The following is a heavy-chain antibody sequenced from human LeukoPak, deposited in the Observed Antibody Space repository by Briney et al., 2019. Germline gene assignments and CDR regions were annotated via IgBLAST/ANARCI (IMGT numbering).Heavy chain of an antibody. Sequence: PSETLSLTCTVSGGSISSSYCSWIRQPPGKGLEWIGYIYHSESTNYNPSLKSRVTISVDTSKNQFSLKLSSVTAADTAVYYCARYYYRGFIDYWGQGTLVTVSS. V-gene: IGHV4-59*12. CDR2: IYHSEST. CDR1: GGSISSSY. J-gene: IGHJ4*02. CDR3: ARYYYRGFIDY. D-gene: IGHD2/OR15-2a*01.